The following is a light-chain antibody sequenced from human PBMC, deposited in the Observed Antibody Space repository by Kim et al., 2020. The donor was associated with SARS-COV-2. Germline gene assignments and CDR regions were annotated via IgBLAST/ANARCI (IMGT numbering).Light chain of an antibody. CDR1: QNIGPW. V-gene: IGKV1-5*03. CDR2: KAS. CDR3: QQYDRYPRT. J-gene: IGKJ1*01. Sequence: SSVGDRVTISCRASQNIGPWLAWYQQKPGKGPKLLIYKASILENGVPSRFSGSGSGTELTLAISSLQPDDFATYYCQQYDRYPRTFGQGTKVDIK.